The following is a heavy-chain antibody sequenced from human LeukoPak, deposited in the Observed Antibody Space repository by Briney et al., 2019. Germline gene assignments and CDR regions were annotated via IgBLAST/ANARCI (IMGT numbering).Heavy chain of an antibody. D-gene: IGHD3-9*01. Sequence: ASVKVPCKASGYTFTGYYMHWVRQAPGQGLEWMGWINPNSGGTNYAQKFQGRVTMTRDTSISTAYMELSRLRSDDTAVYYCARAGSYDILTGYHPFDAFDIWGQGTMVTVSS. J-gene: IGHJ3*02. CDR2: INPNSGGT. V-gene: IGHV1-2*02. CDR3: ARAGSYDILTGYHPFDAFDI. CDR1: GYTFTGYY.